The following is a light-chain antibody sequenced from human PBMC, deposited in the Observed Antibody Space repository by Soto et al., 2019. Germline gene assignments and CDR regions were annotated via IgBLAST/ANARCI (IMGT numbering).Light chain of an antibody. Sequence: EKVMTQSPAALSVSPGERATLSCRASQSVNSNLAWYQQKPGQAPRLLLYGASTRATGIPARFSGSASGTEFTLTISSLQSEDSAVYYYQQYNYWPLTFGGGTKVDIK. CDR3: QQYNYWPLT. J-gene: IGKJ4*01. CDR1: QSVNSN. V-gene: IGKV3-15*01. CDR2: GAS.